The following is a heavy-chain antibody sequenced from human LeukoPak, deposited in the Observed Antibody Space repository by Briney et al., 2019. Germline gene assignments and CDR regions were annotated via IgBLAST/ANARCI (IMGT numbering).Heavy chain of an antibody. V-gene: IGHV3-30*18. J-gene: IGHJ4*02. D-gene: IGHD4-11*01. CDR2: ISYDGSNK. CDR1: GFTFRSYG. Sequence: GGSLRLSCAASGFTFRSYGMHWVRQAPGKGLEWVAVISYDGSNKYYADSVKGRFTISRDNSKNTLYLQMNSLRAEDTAVYYCAKDGRTVTDIDYWGQGTLVTVSS. CDR3: AKDGRTVTDIDY.